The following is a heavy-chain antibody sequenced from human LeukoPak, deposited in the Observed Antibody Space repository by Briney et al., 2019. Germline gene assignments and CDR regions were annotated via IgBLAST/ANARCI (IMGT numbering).Heavy chain of an antibody. V-gene: IGHV1-18*01. CDR1: GYTFTSYG. D-gene: IGHD4-17*01. CDR2: ISAYNGNT. CDR3: ARDNSVYDYGDYGTADY. Sequence: EASVKVSCKASGYTFTSYGISWVRQAPGQGFEWMGWISAYNGNTNYAQKLQGRVTMTTDTSTSTAYMELRSLRSDDTAVYYCARDNSVYDYGDYGTADYWGQGTLVTVSS. J-gene: IGHJ4*02.